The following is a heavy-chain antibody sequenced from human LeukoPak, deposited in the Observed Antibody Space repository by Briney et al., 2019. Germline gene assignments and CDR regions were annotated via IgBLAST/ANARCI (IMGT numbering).Heavy chain of an antibody. CDR1: GYTFTGYY. V-gene: IGHV1-2*02. D-gene: IGHD4-17*01. CDR2: MNPNSGGT. Sequence: ASVKVSCKASGYTFTGYYMHWVRQAPGQGREWIGRMNPNSGGTNYAQKFQGRVTMTRDTSISTAYMELSRLRSDDTAVYYCARRSDYYYFDYWGQGTLVTVSS. CDR3: ARRSDYYYFDY. J-gene: IGHJ4*02.